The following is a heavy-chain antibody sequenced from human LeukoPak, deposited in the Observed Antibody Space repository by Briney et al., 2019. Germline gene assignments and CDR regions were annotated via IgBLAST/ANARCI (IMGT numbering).Heavy chain of an antibody. CDR3: ARDSYGDYWFDY. J-gene: IGHJ5*01. V-gene: IGHV4-39*07. D-gene: IGHD4-17*01. CDR1: GGSISSSSYY. Sequence: PSETLSLTCTVSGGSISSSSYYWGWIRQPPGKGLEWIGSIYYSGSTYYNPSLKSRVTISVDTSKNQFSLKLSSVTAADTAVYYWARDSYGDYWFDYWGQGTLVTVSS. CDR2: IYYSGST.